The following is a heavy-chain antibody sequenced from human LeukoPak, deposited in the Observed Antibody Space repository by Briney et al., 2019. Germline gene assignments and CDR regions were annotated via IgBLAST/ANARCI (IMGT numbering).Heavy chain of an antibody. CDR2: IKQDGSEK. CDR3: AGTPLWFGELLLDY. J-gene: IGHJ4*02. Sequence: GGSLRLSCAASGFTFSSYWMSWVRQAQGKELEWVANIKQDGSEKYYVDAVKGRFTISRDNAKNSLYLEMSRLRAKDTAVYYCAGTPLWFGELLLDYWGQGTLVTVSS. D-gene: IGHD3-10*01. V-gene: IGHV3-7*03. CDR1: GFTFSSYW.